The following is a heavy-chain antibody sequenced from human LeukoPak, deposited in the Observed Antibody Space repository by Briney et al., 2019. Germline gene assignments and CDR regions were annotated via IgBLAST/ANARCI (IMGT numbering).Heavy chain of an antibody. V-gene: IGHV4-61*02. J-gene: IGHJ5*02. CDR1: GGSISSGSYY. D-gene: IGHD6-19*01. CDR2: IYTSGST. Sequence: PSQTLSLTCTVSGGSISSGSYYWSWIRQPAGKGLEWIGRIYTSGSTNYNPSLKSQVTISVDTSKNQFSLKLSSVTAADTAVYYCARVVAVAPLDNWFDPWGQGTLVTVSS. CDR3: ARVVAVAPLDNWFDP.